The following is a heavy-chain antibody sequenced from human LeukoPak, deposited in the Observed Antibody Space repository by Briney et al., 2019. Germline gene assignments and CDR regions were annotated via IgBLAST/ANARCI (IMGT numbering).Heavy chain of an antibody. J-gene: IGHJ3*02. Sequence: SETLFLTCTVSGGSISSYYWSWIRQPPGKGLEWIGYIYYSGSTNYNPSLKSRVTISVDTSKNQFSLKLSSVTAADTAVYYCARDRWGDAFDIWGQGTMVTVSS. V-gene: IGHV4-59*01. D-gene: IGHD3-16*01. CDR3: ARDRWGDAFDI. CDR1: GGSISSYY. CDR2: IYYSGST.